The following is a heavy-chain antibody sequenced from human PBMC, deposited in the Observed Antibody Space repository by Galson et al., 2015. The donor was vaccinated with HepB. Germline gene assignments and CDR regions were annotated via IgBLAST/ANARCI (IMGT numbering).Heavy chain of an antibody. CDR1: GFTFSNSG. J-gene: IGHJ4*02. V-gene: IGHV3-33*01. Sequence: SLRLSCATSGFTFSNSGMHWVRQAPGKGLEWVAVIWSDGYKKYYADSVKGRFAISSDNSKNTVYLQMNSLRAEDTAAYYCAISDFDYWGQGTLVTVSS. CDR2: IWSDGYKK. CDR3: AISDFDY.